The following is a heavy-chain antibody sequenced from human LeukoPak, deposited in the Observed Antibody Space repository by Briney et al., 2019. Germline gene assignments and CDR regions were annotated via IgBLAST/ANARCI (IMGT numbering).Heavy chain of an antibody. V-gene: IGHV4-59*01. CDR3: ARGGASGNYGIIDY. D-gene: IGHD3-22*01. J-gene: IGHJ4*02. Sequence: SETLSLTCTVSGGSMSSYYWTWIRQSPGKALEWIGYIYYSGSTNYHPSLKSRVTISVDTSKNQFSLELSSVTAADTAVYYCARGGASGNYGIIDYWGQGTLVTVSS. CDR1: GGSMSSYY. CDR2: IYYSGST.